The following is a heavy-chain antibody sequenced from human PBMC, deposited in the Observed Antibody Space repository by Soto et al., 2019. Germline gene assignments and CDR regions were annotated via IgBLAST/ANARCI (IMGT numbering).Heavy chain of an antibody. CDR3: AGDLPTMDV. V-gene: IGHV1-18*01. J-gene: IGHJ6*02. CDR1: GYTFTSYG. Sequence: QVQLVQSGAEVKKPGASVKVSCKASGYTFTSYGISWVRQAPGQGLEWMGWIRAYNGNTNYAQKPXGRVTITSDTSTSTAYMDLRSPSSADTAVYFCAGDLPTMDVWGQWTTVTVSS. CDR2: IRAYNGNT.